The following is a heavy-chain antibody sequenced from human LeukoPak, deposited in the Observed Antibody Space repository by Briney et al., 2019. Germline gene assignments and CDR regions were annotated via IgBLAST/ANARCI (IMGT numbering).Heavy chain of an antibody. Sequence: PGGSLRLSCAASGFIFGDYNMNWVRQVPGKGLEWISYMSSTSTTIFYADSVKGRFTISRDNAKNTLYLQMNSLRAEDTAVYYCAREYYGDYYYWGQGTLVPVSS. CDR1: GFIFGDYN. CDR2: MSSTSTTI. D-gene: IGHD4-17*01. V-gene: IGHV3-48*04. CDR3: AREYYGDYYY. J-gene: IGHJ4*02.